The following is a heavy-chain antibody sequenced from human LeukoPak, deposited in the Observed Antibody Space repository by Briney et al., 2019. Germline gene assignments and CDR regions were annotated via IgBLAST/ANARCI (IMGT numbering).Heavy chain of an antibody. V-gene: IGHV1-69*13. CDR2: IIPIFGTA. CDR1: GGTFSSYA. D-gene: IGHD1-26*01. Sequence: ASVKVSCKASGGTFSSYATSWVRQAPGQGLEWMGGIIPIFGTANYAQKFQGRVTITADESTSTAYMELSSLRSEDTAVYYCVTGGATYEFDYWGQGTLVTVSS. CDR3: VTGGATYEFDY. J-gene: IGHJ4*02.